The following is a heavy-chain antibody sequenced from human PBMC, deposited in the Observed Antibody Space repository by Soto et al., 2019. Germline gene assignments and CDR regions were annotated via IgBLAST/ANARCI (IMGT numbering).Heavy chain of an antibody. Sequence: EVQLLESGGGLEQRGGSLRLSCAASGFTFSSYAMSWVRQAPGKGLEWVSAISDSGDKTYYADSVKGRFTVSRDNSKNTLYLQMNSLRAEDTAVYFCAKDPNDYDSSAYYVDYWGRGTLATVSS. J-gene: IGHJ4*02. CDR2: ISDSGDKT. D-gene: IGHD3-22*01. V-gene: IGHV3-23*01. CDR1: GFTFSSYA. CDR3: AKDPNDYDSSAYYVDY.